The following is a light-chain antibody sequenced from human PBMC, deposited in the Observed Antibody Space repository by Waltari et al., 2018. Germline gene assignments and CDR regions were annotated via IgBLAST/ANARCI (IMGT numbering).Light chain of an antibody. CDR3: QQGYSYPWT. CDR1: QGIGNN. J-gene: IGKJ1*01. V-gene: IGKV1-16*01. CDR2: RAS. Sequence: DIQMTQSPSSLSASVGDTVTNTCQASQGIGNNLNWYQQKPGKAPKLLIYRASSLQSVIPSRFSGSGSGTDFTLTISSLQPEDFATYYCQQGYSYPWTFGQGTKVEIK.